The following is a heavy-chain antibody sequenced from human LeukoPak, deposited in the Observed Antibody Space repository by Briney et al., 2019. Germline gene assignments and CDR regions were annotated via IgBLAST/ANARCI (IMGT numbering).Heavy chain of an antibody. CDR2: IWYDGSNK. CDR3: AREGCSSTSCYFDY. CDR1: GFTFSNYG. Sequence: GGSLRLSCAASGFTFSNYGMHWVRQAPGKGLEWVALIWYDGSNKYYADSVKGRFTISRHNSKNTLYLQMNSLRAEDTAVYYCAREGCSSTSCYFDYWGQGTLVTVSS. J-gene: IGHJ4*02. V-gene: IGHV3-30*02. D-gene: IGHD2-2*01.